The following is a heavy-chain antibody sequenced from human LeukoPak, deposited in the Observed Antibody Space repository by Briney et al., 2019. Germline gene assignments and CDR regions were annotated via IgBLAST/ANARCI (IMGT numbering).Heavy chain of an antibody. J-gene: IGHJ4*02. CDR2: ISWNSGSI. CDR3: AKGLPSGWYGGEFDY. CDR1: GFTFDDYA. V-gene: IGHV3-9*01. Sequence: GGSLRLSCAASGFTFDDYAMHWVRQAPGKGLELVSGISWNSGSIGYADSVKGRFTISRDNAKNSLYLQMNSLRAEDTALYYCAKGLPSGWYGGEFDYWGQGTLVTVSS. D-gene: IGHD6-19*01.